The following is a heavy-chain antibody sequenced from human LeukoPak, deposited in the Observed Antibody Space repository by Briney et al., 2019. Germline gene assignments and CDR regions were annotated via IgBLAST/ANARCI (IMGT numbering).Heavy chain of an antibody. D-gene: IGHD3-9*01. CDR3: QKAAYDILTGYYPGYFDL. Sequence: GGSLRLSCAASGFPFSSYSMNWVRQAPRKGLEWVSSXXXXSSYIYYADSVKGRFTISRDNAKNSLYRQMTRLRAEDTAFFYRQKAAYDILTGYYPGYFDLWGRGTLVTVSS. V-gene: IGHV3-21*01. J-gene: IGHJ2*01. CDR1: GFPFSSYS. CDR2: XXXXSSYI.